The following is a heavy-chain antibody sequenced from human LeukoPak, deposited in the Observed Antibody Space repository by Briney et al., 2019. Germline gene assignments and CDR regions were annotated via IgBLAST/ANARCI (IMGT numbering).Heavy chain of an antibody. CDR1: GYTFTSYA. J-gene: IGHJ6*02. V-gene: IGHV1-3*01. CDR2: INAGNGNT. Sequence: ASVKVSCKASGYTFTSYAMHWVRQAPGQRLEWMGWINAGNGNTKYSQKFQGRVTITRDTSASTAYMELSSLRSEDTAVYYCATLSFNYYGMDVWGQGTTVTVSS. CDR3: ATLSFNYYGMDV.